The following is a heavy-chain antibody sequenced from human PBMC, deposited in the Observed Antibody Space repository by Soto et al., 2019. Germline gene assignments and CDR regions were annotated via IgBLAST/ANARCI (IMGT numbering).Heavy chain of an antibody. CDR2: ISWDGGST. CDR3: AKDMAVAEKDGMDV. D-gene: IGHD6-19*01. CDR1: GFTFDDYT. V-gene: IGHV3-43*01. J-gene: IGHJ6*02. Sequence: GGSLRLSCAASGFTFDDYTMHWVRQAPGKGLEWVSLISWDGGSTYYADPVKGRFTISRDNSKNSLYLQMNSLRTEDTALYYCAKDMAVAEKDGMDVWGQGTTVTVSS.